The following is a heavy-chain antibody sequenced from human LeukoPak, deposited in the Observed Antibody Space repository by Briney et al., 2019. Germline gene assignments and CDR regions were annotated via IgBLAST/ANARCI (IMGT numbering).Heavy chain of an antibody. V-gene: IGHV3-15*01. Sequence: PGGSLRLSCAASGFTFSNAWMSWVRQAPGKGLEWVGRIKSKTDGGTTDYAAPVKGRFTISRDDSKNTLYLQMNSLKTEDTAVYYCTTAIGYNWNRVFDYWGQGTLVTVSS. CDR1: GFTFSNAW. CDR3: TTAIGYNWNRVFDY. D-gene: IGHD1-1*01. J-gene: IGHJ4*02. CDR2: IKSKTDGGTT.